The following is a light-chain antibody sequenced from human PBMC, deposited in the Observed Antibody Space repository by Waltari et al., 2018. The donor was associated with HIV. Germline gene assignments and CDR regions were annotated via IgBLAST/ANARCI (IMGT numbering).Light chain of an antibody. CDR2: DDS. CDR3: QVWDPSSDHVV. V-gene: IGLV3-21*02. Sequence: SYVLTQPPSVSVAPGQTARITCGGNDIEHKNVDWYQQKPGQAPVLVVYDDSDRPSGIPERFSGSNSGNTATLTITRVEAGDEADYYCQVWDPSSDHVVFGGGTKLTVL. CDR1: DIEHKN. J-gene: IGLJ2*01.